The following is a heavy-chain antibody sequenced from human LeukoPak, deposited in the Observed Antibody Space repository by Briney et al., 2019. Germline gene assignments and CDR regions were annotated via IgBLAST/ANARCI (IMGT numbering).Heavy chain of an antibody. V-gene: IGHV3-21*01. Sequence: GGSLRLSCAASGFTFSSYSMNWVRQAPGKGLEWVSSISSSSSYIYYADSVKGRFTISRDNAKNSLYLQMNSLRAEDTAVNYCARWSPKRAPYYGSGSYHNYWGQGTLVTVSS. J-gene: IGHJ4*02. D-gene: IGHD3-10*01. CDR3: ARWSPKRAPYYGSGSYHNY. CDR2: ISSSSSYI. CDR1: GFTFSSYS.